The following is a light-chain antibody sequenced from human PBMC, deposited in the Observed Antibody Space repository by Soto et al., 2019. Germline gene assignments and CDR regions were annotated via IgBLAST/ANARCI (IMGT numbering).Light chain of an antibody. Sequence: EIVLTQSPGTLSLSPGERATLSCRASQSISSSSLAWYQQKPGQAPRLLIYDTSSSATGIPDRFSGSGSGTDFTLTISRLEPEDFAVYYCQQYRYTFGQGTNLEIK. CDR1: QSISSSS. CDR2: DTS. CDR3: QQYRYT. V-gene: IGKV3-20*01. J-gene: IGKJ2*01.